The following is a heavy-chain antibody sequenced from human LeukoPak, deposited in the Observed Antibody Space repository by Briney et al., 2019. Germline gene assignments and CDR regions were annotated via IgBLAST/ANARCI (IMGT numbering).Heavy chain of an antibody. CDR1: GFTFSSYA. Sequence: PGRSLRLSCAASGFTFSSYAMSWVRQAPGKGLEWVSAISGSGGSTYYADSVKGRFTISRDNSKNTLYLQMNSLRAEDTAVYYCAKDRERATTEIDYWGQGTLVTVSS. CDR2: ISGSGGST. CDR3: AKDRERATTEIDY. V-gene: IGHV3-23*01. D-gene: IGHD1-26*01. J-gene: IGHJ4*02.